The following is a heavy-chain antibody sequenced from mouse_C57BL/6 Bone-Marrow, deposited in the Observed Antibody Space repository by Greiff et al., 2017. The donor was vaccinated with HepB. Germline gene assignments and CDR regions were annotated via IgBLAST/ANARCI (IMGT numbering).Heavy chain of an antibody. Sequence: EVQLQQSVPELVKPGASVKISCKASGYSFTGYYMNWVKQSPEKSLEWIGEINPSTGGTTYNQKFKAKATLTVDKSSRTAYMQLKSLTSEDSAVYYCARGLLLLYWGQGTTLTVSS. CDR2: INPSTGGT. CDR3: ARGLLLLY. D-gene: IGHD2-3*01. V-gene: IGHV1-42*01. CDR1: GYSFTGYY. J-gene: IGHJ2*01.